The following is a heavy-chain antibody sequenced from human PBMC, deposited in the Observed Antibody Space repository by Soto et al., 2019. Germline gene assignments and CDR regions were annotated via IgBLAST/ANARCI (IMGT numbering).Heavy chain of an antibody. CDR2: ISGSGGST. V-gene: IGHV3-23*01. D-gene: IGHD2-15*01. CDR1: GFTFSSYA. Sequence: GGSLRLSCAASGFTFSSYAMSWVRQAPGKGLEWVSAISGSGGSTYYADSVKGRFTISRDNSKNTPYLQMNSLRAEDTAVYYCAKVSIPHCSGGSCYSDYWGQGTLVTVSS. J-gene: IGHJ4*02. CDR3: AKVSIPHCSGGSCYSDY.